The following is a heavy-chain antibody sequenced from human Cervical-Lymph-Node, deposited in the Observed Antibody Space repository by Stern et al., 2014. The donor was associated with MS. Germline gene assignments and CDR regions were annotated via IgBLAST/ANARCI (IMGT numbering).Heavy chain of an antibody. V-gene: IGHV4-4*02. D-gene: IGHD5-12*01. CDR3: ARVSLSDYDYFDP. J-gene: IGHJ5*02. CDR2: IHHSGTT. Sequence: VHLVESGPGLVRPSETLSLTCVVSGDSISSNNWWSWVRQSPEKGLEWIGEIHHSGTTNYAPLFKSRLTISLDTAKNHFSLNLNSVTAADTAVYHCARVSLSDYDYFDPWGQGTLVTVSS. CDR1: GDSISSNNW.